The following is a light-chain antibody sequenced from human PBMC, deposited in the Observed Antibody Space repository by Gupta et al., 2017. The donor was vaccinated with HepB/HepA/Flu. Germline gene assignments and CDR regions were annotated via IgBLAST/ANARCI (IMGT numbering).Light chain of an antibody. J-gene: IGLJ2*01. CDR3: QTWGTGIEV. CDR1: SGHKHYA. Sequence: QLVAPLSPSASSSLGAPVKLTCTLSSGHKHYAIAWHQQQPEKGPRFVMRLNSDGSHKKGDGISDRFSGSSSGVERYLTISSLQSADEADYYCQTWGTGIEVFGGGTKLTVL. V-gene: IGLV4-69*01. CDR2: LNSDGSH.